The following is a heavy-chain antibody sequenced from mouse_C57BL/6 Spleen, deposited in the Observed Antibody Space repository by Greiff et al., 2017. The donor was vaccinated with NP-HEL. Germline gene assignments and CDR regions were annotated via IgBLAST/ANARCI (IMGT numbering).Heavy chain of an antibody. CDR1: GYTFTDYN. V-gene: IGHV1-22*01. Sequence: EVQLQQSGPELVKPGASVKMSCKASGYTFTDYNMHWVKQSHGKSLEWIGYINPNNGGTSYNQKFKGKATLTVNKSSSTAYLELRSLTSEDSAVYYCARGYYYGSSYVLYFDVWGTGTTVTVSS. CDR3: ARGYYYGSSYVLYFDV. J-gene: IGHJ1*03. D-gene: IGHD1-1*01. CDR2: INPNNGGT.